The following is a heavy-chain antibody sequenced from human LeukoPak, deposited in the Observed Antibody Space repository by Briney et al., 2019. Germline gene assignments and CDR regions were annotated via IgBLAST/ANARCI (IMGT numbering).Heavy chain of an antibody. CDR2: INHSGST. Sequence: SETLSLTCAVYGGSFSGYYWSWIRQPPGKGLEWIGEINHSGSTNYNPSPKSRVTISVDTSKNQFSLKLSSVTAADTAVYYCARVNDILTGSPFDYWGQGTLVTVSS. D-gene: IGHD3-9*01. V-gene: IGHV4-34*01. J-gene: IGHJ4*02. CDR1: GGSFSGYY. CDR3: ARVNDILTGSPFDY.